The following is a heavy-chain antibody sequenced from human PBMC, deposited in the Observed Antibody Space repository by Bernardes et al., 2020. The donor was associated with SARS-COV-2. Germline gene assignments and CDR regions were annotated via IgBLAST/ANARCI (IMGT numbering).Heavy chain of an antibody. V-gene: IGHV3-15*07. CDR2: IKRKTDGGTT. CDR3: TTGAEIYYDSSGFSYYFDF. D-gene: IGHD3-22*01. CDR1: GFTFSNAW. Sequence: GGSLRLSCGASGFTFSNAWMNWVRQAPGKGLAWVGHIKRKTDGGTTDYAAPVKGRFTITGDDSKNTMYLQMNSLKTEDTAVYYCTTGAEIYYDSSGFSYYFDFWGQGTLVTVSS. J-gene: IGHJ4*02.